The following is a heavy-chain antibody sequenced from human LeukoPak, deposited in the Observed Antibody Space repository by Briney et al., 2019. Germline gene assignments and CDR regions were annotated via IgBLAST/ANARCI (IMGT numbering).Heavy chain of an antibody. V-gene: IGHV4-34*01. J-gene: IGHJ3*02. D-gene: IGHD3-3*01. CDR3: ARGCQSRDFWSGYYFLGYDAFDI. CDR1: GGSFSGYY. CDR2: INHSGST. Sequence: PSETLSLTCAVYGGSFSGYYWSWIRQPPGKGLEWIGEINHSGSTNYNPSLKSRVTISVDTSKNQFSLKLSSVTAADTAVYYCARGCQSRDFWSGYYFLGYDAFDIWGQGTMVTVSS.